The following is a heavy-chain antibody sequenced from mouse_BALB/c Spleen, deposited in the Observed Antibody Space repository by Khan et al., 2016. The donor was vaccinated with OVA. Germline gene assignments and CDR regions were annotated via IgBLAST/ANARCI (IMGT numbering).Heavy chain of an antibody. CDR1: GYTFTSYT. V-gene: IGHV1-4*01. D-gene: IGHD2-14*01. CDR3: TREGAYYRSDGWFAY. J-gene: IGHJ3*01. CDR2: INPSSSYP. Sequence: QVQLKQSGAELARPGASVKMSCKASGYTFTSYTMHWVKQRPGQGLEWIGYINPSSSYPNYNQKFKDKATLTADKSSSTAYMQLSSLTSEDSAVYYCTREGAYYRSDGWFAYWSQGTLVTVSA.